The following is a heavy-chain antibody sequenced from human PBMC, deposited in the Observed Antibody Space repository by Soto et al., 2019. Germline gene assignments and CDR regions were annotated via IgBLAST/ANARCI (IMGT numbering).Heavy chain of an antibody. J-gene: IGHJ4*02. CDR3: ATSRISMAVAGVTEYYFDY. CDR2: INANSGDT. Sequence: ASVKVSCKASGYTFTSYDINWVRQAPGQGLKWMGWINANSGDTNYTQKLQGWVTMTTDTSISTAYMEMSRLRSDGTAVYYCATSRISMAVAGVTEYYFDYWGQGTPVTVSS. V-gene: IGHV1-2*04. D-gene: IGHD6-19*01. CDR1: GYTFTSYD.